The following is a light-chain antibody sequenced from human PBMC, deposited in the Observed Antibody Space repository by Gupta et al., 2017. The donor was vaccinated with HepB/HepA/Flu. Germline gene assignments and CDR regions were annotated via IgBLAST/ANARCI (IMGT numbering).Light chain of an antibody. CDR1: QSVDTS. CDR2: GAS. Sequence: EIVLTQSPGTLSLSPGERGTLFCRASQSVDTSLVWYQQKPDQAPRLLIYGASNRATGIPDRFSGSGSGTDFTLTISRLEAEDVAVYYCQQYGGAPRTFGQGTKVEMK. V-gene: IGKV3-20*01. CDR3: QQYGGAPRT. J-gene: IGKJ1*01.